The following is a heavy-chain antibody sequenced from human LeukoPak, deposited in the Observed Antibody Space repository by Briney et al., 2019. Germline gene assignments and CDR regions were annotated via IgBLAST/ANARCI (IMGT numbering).Heavy chain of an antibody. Sequence: SETLSLTCTVSGGSISSYYWSWIRQPPGKGLEWIGFIFYSGTTNYKPSLNSRVTISVDTSKNQFSLKLSSVTAADTAVYYCARAPHFDFWTGYYFDYWGQGTLVTVSS. D-gene: IGHD3/OR15-3a*01. CDR2: IFYSGTT. J-gene: IGHJ4*02. V-gene: IGHV4-59*01. CDR1: GGSISSYY. CDR3: ARAPHFDFWTGYYFDY.